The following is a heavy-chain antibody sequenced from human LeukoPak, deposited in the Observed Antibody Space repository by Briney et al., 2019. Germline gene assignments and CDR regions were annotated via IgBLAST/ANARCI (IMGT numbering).Heavy chain of an antibody. Sequence: GGSLEISCKGSGYSFTTYWIGWVRPMPGKGLEWMGIIYPSDSDTRYSPSFQGQVTISADKSISTAYLQWSSLEASDTAMYYCARYSRDYSDYYFDYWGQGTLVTVSS. CDR2: IYPSDSDT. J-gene: IGHJ4*02. D-gene: IGHD2-15*01. CDR1: GYSFTTYW. V-gene: IGHV5-51*01. CDR3: ARYSRDYSDYYFDY.